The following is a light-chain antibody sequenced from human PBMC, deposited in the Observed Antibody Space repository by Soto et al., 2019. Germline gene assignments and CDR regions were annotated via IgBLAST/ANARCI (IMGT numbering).Light chain of an antibody. V-gene: IGKV1-5*01. CDR1: QSISSW. CDR3: QQYYSYSAYT. J-gene: IGKJ2*01. CDR2: DAS. Sequence: DLQMTQSPSTLSASVGDRVTITCRASQSISSWLAWYQQKPGKAPKLLIYDASSLESGVPSRFSGGGSGTEFTLTISSLQPDDFATYYYQQYYSYSAYTFGQGTKLEIK.